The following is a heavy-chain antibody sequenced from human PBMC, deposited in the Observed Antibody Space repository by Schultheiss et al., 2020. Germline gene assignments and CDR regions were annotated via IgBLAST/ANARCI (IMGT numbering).Heavy chain of an antibody. CDR1: GFTFSSYS. V-gene: IGHV3-21*01. Sequence: GGSLRLSCAASGFTFSSYSMNWVRQAPGKGLEWVSSISSSSSYIYYADSVKGRFTISRDNAKNSLYLQMNSLRAEDTAVYYCVVVAATPFYCDYWGQGTLGTVAS. D-gene: IGHD2-15*01. CDR3: VVVAATPFYCDY. CDR2: ISSSSSYI. J-gene: IGHJ4*02.